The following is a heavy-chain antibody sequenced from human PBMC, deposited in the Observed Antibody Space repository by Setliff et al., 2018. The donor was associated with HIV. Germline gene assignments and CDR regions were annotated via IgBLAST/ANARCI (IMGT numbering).Heavy chain of an antibody. CDR1: GFTFSSYA. CDR3: ARGRPGYCSGGSCYSWSDG. V-gene: IGHV3-64*02. CDR2: ISSNGGST. Sequence: GESLTLSCAASGFTFSSYAMHWVRQAPGKGLEYVSAISSNGGSTYYADSVKGRFTISRDNSKNTLYLQMGSLRAEDMAVYYCARGRPGYCSGGSCYSWSDGWGKGTTVTVSS. D-gene: IGHD2-15*01. J-gene: IGHJ6*04.